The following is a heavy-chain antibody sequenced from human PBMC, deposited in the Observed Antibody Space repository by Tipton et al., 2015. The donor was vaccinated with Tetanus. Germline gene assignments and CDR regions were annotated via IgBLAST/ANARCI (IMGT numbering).Heavy chain of an antibody. CDR1: GASVSRSNYH. D-gene: IGHD3-3*01. J-gene: IGHJ5*02. Sequence: TLSLTCTVSGASVSRSNYHWGWIRQPPGKGLEWIGSISYSGSTYHNPSLKSRVAISVDTSKNQFSLKLSSVTAADTAVYYCAAQIIPTDRGGWFDPWGQETLVTVSS. V-gene: IGHV4-39*01. CDR2: ISYSGST. CDR3: AAQIIPTDRGGWFDP.